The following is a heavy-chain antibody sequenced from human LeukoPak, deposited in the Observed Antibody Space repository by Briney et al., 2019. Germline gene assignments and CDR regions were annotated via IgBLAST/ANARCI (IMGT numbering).Heavy chain of an antibody. J-gene: IGHJ6*02. CDR3: ASGYYYYGMDV. Sequence: SETLSLTCTVSGGFISSGGYYWSWIRRPPGKGLEWIGYIYHTGSTYYNPSLKSRVTISVDRSKNQFSLKLSSVTAADTAVYYCASGYYYYGMDVWGQGTTVTVSS. CDR1: GGFISSGGYY. CDR2: IYHTGST. V-gene: IGHV4-30-2*01.